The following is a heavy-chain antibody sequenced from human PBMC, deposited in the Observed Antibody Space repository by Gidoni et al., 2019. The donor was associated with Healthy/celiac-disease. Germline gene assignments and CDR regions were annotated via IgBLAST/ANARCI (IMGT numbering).Heavy chain of an antibody. J-gene: IGHJ6*03. V-gene: IGHV4-34*01. Sequence: QVHLQQWGAGLLKPSETLSLTCAVYGGSFSGYYWSWIRQPPGKGLEWIGEINHSGSTNYNPSLKIRVTISVDTSKNQFSLKLSSVTAADTAVYYCARGGGIVVVPAAIRRHNYYMDVWGKGTTVTVSS. CDR1: GGSFSGYY. CDR3: ARGGGIVVVPAAIRRHNYYMDV. D-gene: IGHD2-2*02. CDR2: INHSGST.